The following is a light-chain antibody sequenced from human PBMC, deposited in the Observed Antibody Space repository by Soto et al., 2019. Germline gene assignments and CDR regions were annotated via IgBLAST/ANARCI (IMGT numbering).Light chain of an antibody. CDR2: KAS. Sequence: EIQMTQSPSNLSASVGDRITITCRASQSISSWLAWYQQKPGKAPKLLIYKASSLESGVPSRFSGSGSGTEFTLTISSLQPDDFATYYCQQYKSYSRTFGQGTKVDIK. J-gene: IGKJ1*01. CDR1: QSISSW. V-gene: IGKV1-5*03. CDR3: QQYKSYSRT.